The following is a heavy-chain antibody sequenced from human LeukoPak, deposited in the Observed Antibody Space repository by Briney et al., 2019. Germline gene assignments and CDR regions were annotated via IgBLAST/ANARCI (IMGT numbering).Heavy chain of an antibody. D-gene: IGHD1-7*01. V-gene: IGHV3-48*03. Sequence: GGSLILSCAASGFTFSSYEMNWVRQAPGKGLEWVSYISHSGSTIYYADSVKGRFTISRDNAGNSLYLQMNSLRAEDTALYYCARQVRRLELLPQFFHHWGQGTLVTVSS. J-gene: IGHJ1*01. CDR3: ARQVRRLELLPQFFHH. CDR2: ISHSGSTI. CDR1: GFTFSSYE.